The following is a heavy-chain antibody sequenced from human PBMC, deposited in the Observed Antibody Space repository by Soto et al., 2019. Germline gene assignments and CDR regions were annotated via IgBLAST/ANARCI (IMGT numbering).Heavy chain of an antibody. V-gene: IGHV1-18*01. D-gene: IGHD1-26*01. J-gene: IGHJ5*02. Sequence: ASVKVSCKASGYSFSNYGISWVREAPGQGLEWMGWISTYNYNTNYAQKLQGRVTMTTDTSTSTAYMELRSLRSDDTAVYYCARVVGALGHWFDPWGQGTLVTVSS. CDR1: GYSFSNYG. CDR2: ISTYNYNT. CDR3: ARVVGALGHWFDP.